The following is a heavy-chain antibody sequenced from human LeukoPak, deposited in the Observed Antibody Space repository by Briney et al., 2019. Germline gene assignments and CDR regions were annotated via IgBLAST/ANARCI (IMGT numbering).Heavy chain of an antibody. CDR2: ISWNSGSI. Sequence: GRSLRLSCAASGFTFDDYAMHWVRQAPGQGLEWVSGISWNSGSINYADSVKGRFTISRDNAKNSLYLQMTSLRAEDTALYYCAKDTSQPQQFTFDYWGQGTLVTVSS. V-gene: IGHV3-9*01. CDR1: GFTFDDYA. D-gene: IGHD1-14*01. J-gene: IGHJ4*02. CDR3: AKDTSQPQQFTFDY.